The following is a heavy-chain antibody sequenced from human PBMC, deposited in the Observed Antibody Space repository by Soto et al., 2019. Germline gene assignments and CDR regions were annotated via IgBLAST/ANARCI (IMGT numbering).Heavy chain of an antibody. CDR1: GFAFNSYS. Sequence: HPGGSLRLSCAASGFAFNSYSMNWVRQAPGKGLEWVSYISSGSRSIIYYADSVKGRFTISRDNAKNSLYLQINSLRDEDTAVYYCAREGSAVAGTEGYFDYWGQGTLVTVSS. CDR2: ISSGSRSII. CDR3: AREGSAVAGTEGYFDY. V-gene: IGHV3-48*02. J-gene: IGHJ4*02. D-gene: IGHD6-19*01.